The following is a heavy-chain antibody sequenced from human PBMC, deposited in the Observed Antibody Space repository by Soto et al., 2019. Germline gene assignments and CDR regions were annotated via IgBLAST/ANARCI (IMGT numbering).Heavy chain of an antibody. V-gene: IGHV1-69*02. CDR2: IIPILGIA. CDR1: GGTFSSYT. D-gene: IGHD6-19*01. Sequence: QVQLVQSGAEVKKPGSSVKVSCKASGGTFSSYTISWVRQAPGQGLEWMGRIIPILGIANYAQKFQGRVTITADKSTSTADMELSSLRSEDTAVYYCDLAVVNGNFDYWGQGTLVTVSS. CDR3: DLAVVNGNFDY. J-gene: IGHJ4*02.